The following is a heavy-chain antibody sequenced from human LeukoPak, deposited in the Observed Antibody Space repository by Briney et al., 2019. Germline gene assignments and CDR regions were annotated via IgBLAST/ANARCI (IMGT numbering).Heavy chain of an antibody. J-gene: IGHJ4*02. Sequence: WASVKVSCKASGYTFTGYYMHWVRQAPGQGLEWMGWINTNTGATNYAQKFQGRVTTTRDTSISTVFMEMTRLRSDDTAVYYCGRVGGDGYYYGLDYWGQGTLVTVSS. CDR2: INTNTGAT. D-gene: IGHD5-24*01. CDR1: GYTFTGYY. V-gene: IGHV1-2*02. CDR3: GRVGGDGYYYGLDY.